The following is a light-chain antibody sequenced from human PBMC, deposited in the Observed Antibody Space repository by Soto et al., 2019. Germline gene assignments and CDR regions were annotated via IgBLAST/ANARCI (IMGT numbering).Light chain of an antibody. Sequence: DIQMTQSPSTLSASVGDRVTITCRASQSISDSLAWYQQKPGKAPKLLIYGASSLKSGVPSRFSGSRSGTEYTLTSSSLQPDDFATYYCQQYNGYWTFGQGTKVEIK. CDR2: GAS. CDR1: QSISDS. J-gene: IGKJ1*01. V-gene: IGKV1-5*03. CDR3: QQYNGYWT.